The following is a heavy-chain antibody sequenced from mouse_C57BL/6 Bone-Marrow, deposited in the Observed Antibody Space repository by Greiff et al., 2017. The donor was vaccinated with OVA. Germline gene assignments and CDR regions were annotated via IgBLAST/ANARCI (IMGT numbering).Heavy chain of an antibody. CDR3: ERMRYYEAWFAY. V-gene: IGHV1-39*01. CDR1: GYSFTDYN. CDR2: INPNYGTT. J-gene: IGHJ3*01. Sequence: VQLQQSGPELVKPGASVKISCKASGYSFTDYNMNWVQQSNGKSLEWIGVINPNYGTTSYNQKFKGKATLTVDQSSSTAYMQLKSLTAEDSAVYYCERMRYYEAWFAYWGQGTLVTVSA. D-gene: IGHD1-1*01.